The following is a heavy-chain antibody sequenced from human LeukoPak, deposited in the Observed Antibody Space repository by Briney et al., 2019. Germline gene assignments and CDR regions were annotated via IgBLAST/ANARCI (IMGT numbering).Heavy chain of an antibody. Sequence: GGSLRLSCIASGFTFSTSWMSWVRQAPGKGLEWVANIKQDGSEKYYVDSVKGRFTISGDNAKNSLFLQMNSLRAEDTAVYHCAKDSSANYWGQGTLVTVSS. V-gene: IGHV3-7*04. CDR1: GFTFSTSW. CDR3: AKDSSANY. D-gene: IGHD3-10*01. J-gene: IGHJ4*02. CDR2: IKQDGSEK.